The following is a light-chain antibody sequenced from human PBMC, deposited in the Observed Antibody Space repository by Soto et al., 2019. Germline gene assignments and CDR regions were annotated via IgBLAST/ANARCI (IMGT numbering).Light chain of an antibody. CDR3: MQALQTSFT. V-gene: IGKV2-28*01. CDR2: LGS. J-gene: IGKJ3*01. Sequence: DIVMTQSPLSLSVTPGEPASISCRCSQSLLHRNGNNYLDWYLQKPGQSPQLLISLGSNRASGVPDRLSGSGSGTDFTLNITRVEAGDVGVYYCMQALQTSFTFGPGTRVDI. CDR1: QSLLHRNGNNY.